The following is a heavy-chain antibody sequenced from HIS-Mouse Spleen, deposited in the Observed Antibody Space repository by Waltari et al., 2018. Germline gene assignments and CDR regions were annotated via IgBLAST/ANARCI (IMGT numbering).Heavy chain of an antibody. Sequence: QVQLQESGPGLVKPSETLSLTCTVSGGPISRYYWSWIRQPPGKGLEWIGHIYYSGSTNYNPSLKSRVTISVDTSKNQFSLKLSSVTAADTAVYYCARGHAHYGFLEWPHAFDIWGQGTMVTVSS. V-gene: IGHV4-59*01. CDR2: IYYSGST. CDR3: ARGHAHYGFLEWPHAFDI. J-gene: IGHJ3*02. D-gene: IGHD3-3*01. CDR1: GGPISRYY.